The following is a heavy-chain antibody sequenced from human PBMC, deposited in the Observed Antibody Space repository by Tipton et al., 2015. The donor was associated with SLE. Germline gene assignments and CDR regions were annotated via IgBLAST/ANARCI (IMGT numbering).Heavy chain of an antibody. V-gene: IGHV3-49*04. J-gene: IGHJ4*02. CDR1: GFSVSPNY. D-gene: IGHD3-10*01. CDR2: IRSKAYGGTT. Sequence: SLRLSCAASGFSVSPNYMSWVRQAPGKGLEWVGFIRSKAYGGTTEYAASVKGRFTISRDDSKNIAYLQMNSLKTEDTAVYYCTRETYGSGSYPIDNWGQGTLVTVSS. CDR3: TRETYGSGSYPIDN.